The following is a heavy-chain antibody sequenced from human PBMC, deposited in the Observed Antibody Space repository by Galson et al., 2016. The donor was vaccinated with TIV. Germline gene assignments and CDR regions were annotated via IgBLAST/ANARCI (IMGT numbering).Heavy chain of an antibody. CDR3: ARDQRIAIFGVISRGGFDI. CDR2: VAFDGKT. CDR1: SGSIRSGGFY. D-gene: IGHD3-3*01. V-gene: IGHV4-31*03. J-gene: IGHJ3*02. Sequence: LSLTCTVSSGSIRSGGFYWSWIRQRPGKGLEWIGFVAFDGKTNYNPSLQSRITISAVPSNNWFSLNLASVTAADTAVYYCARDQRIAIFGVISRGGFDIWGQGTMVTVSS.